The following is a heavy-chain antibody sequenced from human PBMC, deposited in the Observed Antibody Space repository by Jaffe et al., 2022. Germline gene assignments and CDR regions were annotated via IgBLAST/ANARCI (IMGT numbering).Heavy chain of an antibody. CDR1: GFTFNSYT. J-gene: IGHJ4*02. V-gene: IGHV3-23*01. D-gene: IGHD1-1*01. CDR2: ISDNSDKT. Sequence: EVQLLESGGGLVQPGGSLRLSCAASGFTFNSYTMSWVRQAPGKGLEWVSAISDNSDKTYYADSMKGRFTISRDNSKNTLYLQMNSLRVEDTAVYYCAKDWLGSNCKEGCLDHWGQGTPVTVSS. CDR3: AKDWLGSNCKEGCLDH.